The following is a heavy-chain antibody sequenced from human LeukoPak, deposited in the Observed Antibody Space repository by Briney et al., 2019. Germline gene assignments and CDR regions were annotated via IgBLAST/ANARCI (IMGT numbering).Heavy chain of an antibody. D-gene: IGHD3-10*02. Sequence: QPGRSLRLSCAASGFTFDDYAMHWVRQAPGKGLEWVSGISWNSGSIGYADSVEGRFTTSRDNAKNSLYLQMNSLRAEDTAVYYCAKCGDVYYYVPNYWGQGKLVTVSS. V-gene: IGHV3-9*01. CDR2: ISWNSGSI. CDR1: GFTFDDYA. J-gene: IGHJ4*02. CDR3: AKCGDVYYYVPNY.